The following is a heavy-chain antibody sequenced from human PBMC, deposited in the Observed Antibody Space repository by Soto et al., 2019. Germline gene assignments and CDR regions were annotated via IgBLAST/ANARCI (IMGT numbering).Heavy chain of an antibody. CDR3: ARRHLAVAVSPWFDP. V-gene: IGHV2-26*01. D-gene: IGHD6-19*01. CDR2: IDSSGEK. CDR1: GLSITDSEMG. Sequence: QVTLKESGPVLVKPTETLTLRCTVSGLSITDSEMGVSWIRQPPWQPLEWLAHIDSSGEKSYRTFLNSILSISKDPSKSQIVLTMTNMDPADTATYYCARRHLAVAVSPWFDPWGQGIPVTVSS. J-gene: IGHJ5*02.